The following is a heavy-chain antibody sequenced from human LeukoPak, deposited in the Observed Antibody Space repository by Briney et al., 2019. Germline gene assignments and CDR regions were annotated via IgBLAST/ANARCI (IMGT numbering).Heavy chain of an antibody. CDR2: IYHTGST. V-gene: IGHV4-38-2*02. CDR1: GSSISNGYY. Sequence: SETLSLTCTVSGSSISNGYYWGWIRQPPGKGLEWIGSIYHTGSTSYNPFLKSRVTISVDTSKNQFSLKLNSVTAADTAVYYCARELPFDPWGQGTLVTVSS. CDR3: ARELPFDP. J-gene: IGHJ5*02.